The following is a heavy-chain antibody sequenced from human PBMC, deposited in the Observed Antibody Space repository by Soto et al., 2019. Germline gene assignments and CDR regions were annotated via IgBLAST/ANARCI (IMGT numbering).Heavy chain of an antibody. V-gene: IGHV4-30-2*01. CDR3: ARGRDDDFWSGPRCFDP. CDR2: IYHSGST. CDR1: GGSISSGGYS. J-gene: IGHJ5*02. Sequence: SETLSLTCAVYGGSISSGGYSWSWIRQPPGKGLEGNGYIYHSGSTYYNPSLKSRVTISVELSKNLFSLKLSSVTAADTAGYYCARGRDDDFWSGPRCFDPWGQGTLVTVSS. D-gene: IGHD3-3*01.